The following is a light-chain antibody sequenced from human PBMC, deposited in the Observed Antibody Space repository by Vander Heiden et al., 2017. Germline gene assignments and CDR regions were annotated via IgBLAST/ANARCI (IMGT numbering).Light chain of an antibody. CDR3: SSYAGSNTYV. J-gene: IGLJ1*01. Sequence: QSALTQPPSASGSPGQSVTLSCTGASSDVGTYNYVPWYHQHPGKAPKLMIYEVSKRPSGVPDRFSGSKSGNTASLTVSGLQPEDEADYYCSSYAGSNTYVFGTGTKVTVL. CDR1: SSDVGTYNY. CDR2: EVS. V-gene: IGLV2-8*01.